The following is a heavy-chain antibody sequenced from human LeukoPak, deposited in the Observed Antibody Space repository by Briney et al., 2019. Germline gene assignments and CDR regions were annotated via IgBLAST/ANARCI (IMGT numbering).Heavy chain of an antibody. CDR3: AKDSPHYYDSSPEY. CDR2: ISSSSSTI. D-gene: IGHD3-22*01. V-gene: IGHV3-48*02. CDR1: GFTFSSYS. J-gene: IGHJ4*02. Sequence: GGSLRLSCAASGFTFSSYSMNWVRQAPGKGLEGVSYISSSSSTIYYADSVKGRFTISRDNAKNTLYLQMNSLRDEDTAVYYCAKDSPHYYDSSPEYWGQGTLVTVSS.